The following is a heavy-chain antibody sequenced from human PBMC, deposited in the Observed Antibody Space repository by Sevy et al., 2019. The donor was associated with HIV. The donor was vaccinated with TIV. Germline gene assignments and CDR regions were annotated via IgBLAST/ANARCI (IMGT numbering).Heavy chain of an antibody. Sequence: GGSPRLSCAASGFIFSGSAMSWVRQAPGKGLEWVASISGSGGFTYYADSVKGRFTISRDNFKNTVDLEMKSLGAEDTAVYYCAKDPLNIAARFDYWGQGTLVTVSS. D-gene: IGHD6-6*01. CDR2: ISGSGGFT. V-gene: IGHV3-23*01. J-gene: IGHJ4*02. CDR3: AKDPLNIAARFDY. CDR1: GFIFSGSA.